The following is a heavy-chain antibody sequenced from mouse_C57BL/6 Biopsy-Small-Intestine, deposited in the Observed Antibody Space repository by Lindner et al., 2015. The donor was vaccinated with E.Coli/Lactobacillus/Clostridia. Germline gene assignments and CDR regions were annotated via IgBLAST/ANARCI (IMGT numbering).Heavy chain of an antibody. V-gene: IGHV1-53*01. CDR1: GYTFTDYY. J-gene: IGHJ4*01. CDR3: AREPITPRLDFDY. CDR2: INPTSAGT. D-gene: IGHD6-5*01. Sequence: SVKVSCKASGYTFTDYYIHWVRQAPGQGLEWMGTINPTSAGTNYAQNFQGRVTMTGDTSISTAYMELSRLTSDDTAVYYCAREPITPRLDFDYWGQGTLVTVSS.